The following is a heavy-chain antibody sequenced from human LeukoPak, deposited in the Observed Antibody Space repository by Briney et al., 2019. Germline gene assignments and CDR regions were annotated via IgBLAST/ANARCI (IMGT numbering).Heavy chain of an antibody. J-gene: IGHJ6*02. Sequence: KSGGSLRLSCAASGFTFSDYYMSWIRQAPGKGLEWVSYISNGGSSIHYADSVKGRFTISRDNAKSSLSLQMNSLRADDTAVYYCARGPTVTPHYYGMDVWGRGTTVTVSS. CDR3: ARGPTVTPHYYGMDV. CDR2: ISNGGSSI. D-gene: IGHD4-17*01. CDR1: GFTFSDYY. V-gene: IGHV3-11*01.